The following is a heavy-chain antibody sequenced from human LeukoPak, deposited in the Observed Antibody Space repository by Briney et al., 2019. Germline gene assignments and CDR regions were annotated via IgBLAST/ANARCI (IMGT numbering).Heavy chain of an antibody. Sequence: GGSLRLSCAASGLTFSTYAMSWVRQAPGKGLEWVSSISGSGGSTYYADSVKGRFTISRDNSKNTLYLQMNSLRAEDTAVYYCAKDTTYYYGSGPSLCDYWGQGTLVTVSS. CDR1: GLTFSTYA. CDR3: AKDTTYYYGSGPSLCDY. V-gene: IGHV3-23*01. CDR2: ISGSGGST. D-gene: IGHD3-10*01. J-gene: IGHJ4*02.